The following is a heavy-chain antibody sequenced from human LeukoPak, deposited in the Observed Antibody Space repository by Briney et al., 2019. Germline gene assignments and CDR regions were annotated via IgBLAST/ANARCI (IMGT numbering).Heavy chain of an antibody. J-gene: IGHJ4*02. CDR3: ARRVFKRSYYLDD. CDR1: GGSISISSDY. Sequence: NTSETLSLTCTVSGGSISISSDYWGWIRQPPGKGLEWIGSIYYSGSTNYNPSLKSRVTMSVDTSKNQFSLNLSSATAADTAVYYCARRVFKRSYYLDDWGQGTLVTVSS. CDR2: IYYSGST. D-gene: IGHD1-26*01. V-gene: IGHV4-39*01.